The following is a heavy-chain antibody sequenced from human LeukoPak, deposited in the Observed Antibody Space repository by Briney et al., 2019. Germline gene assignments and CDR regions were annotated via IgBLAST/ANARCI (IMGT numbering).Heavy chain of an antibody. V-gene: IGHV3-23*01. CDR3: AKDHPVSQWLARAAAFDI. J-gene: IGHJ3*02. CDR1: GFTFISYG. Sequence: GGSLRLSCEASGFTFISYGMSWVRQAPGKGLEWVSAISGSGGSTYYADSVKGRFTISRDNSKNTLYLQMNSLRAEDTAVYYCAKDHPVSQWLARAAAFDIWGQGTMVTVSS. CDR2: ISGSGGST. D-gene: IGHD6-19*01.